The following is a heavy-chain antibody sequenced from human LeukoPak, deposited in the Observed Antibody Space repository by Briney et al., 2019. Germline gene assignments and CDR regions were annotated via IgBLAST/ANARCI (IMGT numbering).Heavy chain of an antibody. CDR1: GFTVSSNY. Sequence: PGGSLRLSCAASGFTVSSNYMSWVRQAPGKGLEWVSVIYSGGNTYYGDSVKGRFTISRDNSKNTVYLQMNSLRAEDTAVYYCARDNGHHYGMDVWGQGTTVTVSS. D-gene: IGHD2-15*01. CDR3: ARDNGHHYGMDV. J-gene: IGHJ6*02. V-gene: IGHV3-53*01. CDR2: IYSGGNT.